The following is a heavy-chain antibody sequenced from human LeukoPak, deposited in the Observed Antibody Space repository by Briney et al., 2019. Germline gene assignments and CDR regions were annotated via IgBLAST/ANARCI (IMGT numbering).Heavy chain of an antibody. CDR1: GYTFTSYA. CDR2: INAGNGNT. CDR3: AKDPFNPDCSSTSCPDAFDI. V-gene: IGHV1-3*01. J-gene: IGHJ3*02. Sequence: GASVTVSCTASGYTFTSYAMHWVRQAPGQRLEWMGWINAGNGNTKYSQKFQGRVTITRDTSASTAYMELSSLSSEDTAVYYCAKDPFNPDCSSTSCPDAFDIWGQGTMVTVSS. D-gene: IGHD2-2*01.